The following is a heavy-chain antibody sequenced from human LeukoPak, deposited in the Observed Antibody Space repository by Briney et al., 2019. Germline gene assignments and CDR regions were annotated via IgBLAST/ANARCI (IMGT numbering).Heavy chain of an antibody. CDR2: IYHNGNT. CDR3: ARGSAWYFIH. Sequence: SETLSLTCTVSGGSFSSGGSYWSWIRQPPGTGLEWLGYIYHNGNTNFNPSLESRITISVDTSKNQFSLKLSSVTAADTALYYCARGSAWYFIHWGQGILVTVSS. J-gene: IGHJ4*02. V-gene: IGHV4-61*08. D-gene: IGHD6-19*01. CDR1: GGSFSSGGSY.